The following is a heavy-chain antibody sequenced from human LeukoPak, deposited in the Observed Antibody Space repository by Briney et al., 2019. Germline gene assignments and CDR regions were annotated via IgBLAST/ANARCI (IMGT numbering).Heavy chain of an antibody. J-gene: IGHJ4*02. CDR1: GFTFSSYW. D-gene: IGHD2-8*01. CDR3: ASGVYLPLPKY. V-gene: IGHV3-7*05. Sequence: GGSLRHSCAASGFTFSSYWMSWVRQAPGKGLEWVANIKQDGSEKYYVDSVKGRFTISRDNAKNSLYLQMSSLRAEDTAVYYCASGVYLPLPKYWGQGTLVTVSS. CDR2: IKQDGSEK.